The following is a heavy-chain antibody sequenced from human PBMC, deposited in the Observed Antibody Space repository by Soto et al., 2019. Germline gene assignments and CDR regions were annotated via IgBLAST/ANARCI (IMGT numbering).Heavy chain of an antibody. V-gene: IGHV3-33*01. Sequence: QVQLVESGGGVVQPGRSLRLSCAASGFTFSSYGMHWVRQAPGKVLEGVAVIWHDGSNKYYADAVKGPFTFHRDNSKNALYLQMNSLRAEDTAVYYCARDVGYSYGSLDYWGQGTLVTVS. J-gene: IGHJ4*02. CDR1: GFTFSSYG. D-gene: IGHD5-18*01. CDR2: IWHDGSNK. CDR3: ARDVGYSYGSLDY.